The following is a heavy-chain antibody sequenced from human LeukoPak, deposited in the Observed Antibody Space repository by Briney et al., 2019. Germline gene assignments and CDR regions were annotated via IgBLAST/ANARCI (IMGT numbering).Heavy chain of an antibody. D-gene: IGHD3-16*01. Sequence: GGSLRLSCAASGFTFSSHAMTWVRQAPGKGLEWGSSITGSGGSTFYAASVKGRFTISRDNSKNTLYLQMNSLRAEDTAVYYCAKLGISDGIDYWGQGTLVTVSS. CDR1: GFTFSSHA. V-gene: IGHV3-23*01. CDR3: AKLGISDGIDY. CDR2: ITGSGGST. J-gene: IGHJ4*02.